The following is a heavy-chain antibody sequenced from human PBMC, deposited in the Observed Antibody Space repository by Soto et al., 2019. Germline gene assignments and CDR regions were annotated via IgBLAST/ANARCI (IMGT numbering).Heavy chain of an antibody. CDR1: GFTFSSYS. D-gene: IGHD3-10*01. CDR3: ARDRIRSGWVVDY. Sequence: EVQLVESGGGLVQPGGSLRLSCAASGFTFSSYSMNWVRQAPGKGLERVSYISSSSSNIYYVDSVKGRFTITRENAKNALYLQMNSVRDEDTAVYYCARDRIRSGWVVDYWGQGTLVTVSS. CDR2: ISSSSSNI. J-gene: IGHJ4*02. V-gene: IGHV3-48*02.